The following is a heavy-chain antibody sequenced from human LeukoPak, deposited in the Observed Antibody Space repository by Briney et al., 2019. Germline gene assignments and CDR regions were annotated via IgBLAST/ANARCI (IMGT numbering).Heavy chain of an antibody. D-gene: IGHD6-19*01. CDR1: GGTFSSYA. CDR2: IIPIFGTA. Sequence: ASVKVSCKASGGTFSSYAISWVRQAPGQGLEWMGRIIPIFGTANYAQKFQGRVTITTDESTSTAYMELSSLRSKDTAVYYCARELAVTGGSYFDYWGQGTLVTVSS. CDR3: ARELAVTGGSYFDY. V-gene: IGHV1-69*05. J-gene: IGHJ4*02.